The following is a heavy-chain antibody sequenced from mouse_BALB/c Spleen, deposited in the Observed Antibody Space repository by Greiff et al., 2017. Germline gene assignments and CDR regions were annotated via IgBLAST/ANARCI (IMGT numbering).Heavy chain of an antibody. CDR3: ARDEGYDYEGMDY. Sequence: QVQLKESGPGLVAPSQSLSITCTVSGFSLTSYGVHWVRQPPGKGLGWLGVIWAGGSTNYNSALMSRLSISKDNSKSQVFLKMNSLQTDDTAMYYCARDEGYDYEGMDYWGQGTSVTVSS. CDR2: IWAGGST. D-gene: IGHD2-4*01. V-gene: IGHV2-9*02. CDR1: GFSLTSYG. J-gene: IGHJ4*01.